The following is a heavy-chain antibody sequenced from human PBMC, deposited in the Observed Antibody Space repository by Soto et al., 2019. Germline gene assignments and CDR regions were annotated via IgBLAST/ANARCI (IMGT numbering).Heavy chain of an antibody. V-gene: IGHV4-39*01. Sequence: TLSLTCTVSGDSIDRSNYYWDWIRQPPGKGLEWIGTTYYNGNAYYNPSLKSRVTMSVDTSKSQFSLKLISVTAADTAVYYCARHFVAVVIKGWGYWGQGTLVTVSS. CDR1: GDSIDRSNYY. CDR2: TYYNGNA. D-gene: IGHD3-22*01. CDR3: ARHFVAVVIKGWGY. J-gene: IGHJ4*02.